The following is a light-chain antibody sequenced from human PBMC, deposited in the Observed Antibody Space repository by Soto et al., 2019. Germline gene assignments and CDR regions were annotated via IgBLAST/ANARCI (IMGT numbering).Light chain of an antibody. CDR3: SSYTISNTLV. Sequence: QSALTQPASVSGSPGQSITISCTGTSSDVGGYNYVSWYQQYPGKAPKLMIYDVSNRPSGFSNRFSDSKSGNTASLTISGLQAEDEADYYCSSYTISNTLVFGSGTKVTVL. V-gene: IGLV2-14*01. CDR2: DVS. CDR1: SSDVGGYNY. J-gene: IGLJ1*01.